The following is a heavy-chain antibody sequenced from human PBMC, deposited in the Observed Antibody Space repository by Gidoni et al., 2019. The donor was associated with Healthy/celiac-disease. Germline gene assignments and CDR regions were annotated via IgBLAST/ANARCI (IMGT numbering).Heavy chain of an antibody. CDR2: IYQSGSS. V-gene: IGHV4-38-2*02. J-gene: IGHJ4*02. D-gene: IGHD4-17*01. CDR3: ARDTVTTGSDY. Sequence: QVQLQQSGPGLVKPSETLSLTCPVSGSSISDGHYWGWIRQPPGKGLEWIGNIYQSGSSYYNPSLKSRVTISVDTSKNQFSLKLSSVTAADTAVYYCARDTVTTGSDYWGQGTLVTVSS. CDR1: GSSISDGHY.